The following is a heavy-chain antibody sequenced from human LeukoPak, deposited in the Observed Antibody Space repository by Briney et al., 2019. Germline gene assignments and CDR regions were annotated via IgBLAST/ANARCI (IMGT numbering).Heavy chain of an antibody. V-gene: IGHV3-9*01. CDR1: GFTFDDYA. CDR2: IDWKNDII. D-gene: IGHD6-19*01. Sequence: GRSLRLSCAASGFTFDDYAIYWVRQAPGKGLEWVSGIDWKNDIIGYADSVRGRFTISRDSAKNSLYLQMNSLSAEDTAFYYCAKGGYSRGWSYVDVWGQGTTVTVSS. CDR3: AKGGYSRGWSYVDV. J-gene: IGHJ6*02.